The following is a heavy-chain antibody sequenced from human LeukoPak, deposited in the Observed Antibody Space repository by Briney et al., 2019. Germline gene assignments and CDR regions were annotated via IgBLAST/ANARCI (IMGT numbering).Heavy chain of an antibody. CDR1: GFTFSDYY. J-gene: IGHJ4*02. Sequence: KPGGSLRLSCAASGFTFSDYYMSWIRQAPGKGLEWVSYISSSSSYTNYADSVKGRFTISRDNAKNSLYLQMNSLRAEDTAVYYCARFSLGYSSSGYFDYWGQGTLVTVSS. V-gene: IGHV3-11*06. D-gene: IGHD6-19*01. CDR3: ARFSLGYSSSGYFDY. CDR2: ISSSSSYT.